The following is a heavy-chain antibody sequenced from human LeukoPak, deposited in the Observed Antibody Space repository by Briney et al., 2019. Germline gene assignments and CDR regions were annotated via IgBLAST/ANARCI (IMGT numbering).Heavy chain of an antibody. CDR1: GGSISSYY. J-gene: IGHJ2*01. V-gene: IGHV4-59*08. Sequence: SETLSLTCTVSGGSISSYYWSRIRQPPGKGLEWIGYIYYSGSTNYNPSLKSRVTISVDTSKNQFSLKLSSVTAADTAVYYCARHGRELYDLWGRGTLVTVSS. CDR3: ARHGRELYDL. D-gene: IGHD2-15*01. CDR2: IYYSGST.